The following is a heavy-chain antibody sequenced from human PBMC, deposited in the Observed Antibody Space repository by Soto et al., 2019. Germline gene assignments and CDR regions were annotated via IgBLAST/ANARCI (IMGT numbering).Heavy chain of an antibody. V-gene: IGHV1-69*06. D-gene: IGHD1-26*01. CDR1: GGTFSTYS. CDR3: ASSSGNNYGVGTNYYFDY. Sequence: QVQLVQSGAEVKKPGSSVKVSCKTSGGTFSTYSIVWVRQAPGEGLEWMGGIIPIFGTANYAQKFQDRVTITADKSTNTALMELSSLKSENTAMYYCASSSGNNYGVGTNYYFDYLGQGTLVSASS. J-gene: IGHJ4*02. CDR2: IIPIFGTA.